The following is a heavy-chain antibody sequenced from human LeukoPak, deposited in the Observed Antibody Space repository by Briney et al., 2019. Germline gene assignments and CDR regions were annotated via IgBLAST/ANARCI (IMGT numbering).Heavy chain of an antibody. D-gene: IGHD3-22*01. V-gene: IGHV3-74*01. CDR2: INSDGSST. Sequence: PGGSLRLSCAASGFTFSSYWMHWVRQAPGKGLVWISRINSDGSSTSYADSVKGRFTISRDNAKNTLYLQVNSLRAEDTAVYYCARDDYDSSGYYDYWGQGTLVTVSS. CDR1: GFTFSSYW. CDR3: ARDDYDSSGYYDY. J-gene: IGHJ4*02.